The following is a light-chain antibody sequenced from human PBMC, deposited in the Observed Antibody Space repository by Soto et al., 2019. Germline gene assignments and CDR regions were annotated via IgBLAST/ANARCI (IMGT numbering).Light chain of an antibody. V-gene: IGKV3-20*01. CDR3: QQYDTSPRT. J-gene: IGKJ1*01. CDR1: QSVSSNY. CDR2: GAS. Sequence: EVMLTQSPGTLSLSPGERATLSCRASQSVSSNYLAWYQQKSGRAPRLLIYGASNRATGIPDRFSGSGSGTDFTLTIRRLEPEDFAVYYCQQYDTSPRTFGQGTKVECK.